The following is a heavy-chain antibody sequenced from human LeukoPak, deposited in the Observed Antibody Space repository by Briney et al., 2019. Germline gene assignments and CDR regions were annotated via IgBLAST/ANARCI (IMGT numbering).Heavy chain of an antibody. D-gene: IGHD3-10*01. Sequence: PSETLSLTCTVSGGSISSSSYYWGWIRQPPGKGLEWIGSIYYSGSTYYNPSLKSRVTISVDTSKNQFSLKLSSVTAADTAVYYCARHNFLWFGELFSPPDYWGQGTLVTVSS. J-gene: IGHJ4*02. V-gene: IGHV4-39*01. CDR1: GGSISSSSYY. CDR2: IYYSGST. CDR3: ARHNFLWFGELFSPPDY.